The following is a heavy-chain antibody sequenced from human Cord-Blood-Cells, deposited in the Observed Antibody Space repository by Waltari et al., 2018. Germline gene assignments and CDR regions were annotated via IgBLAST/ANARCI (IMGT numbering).Heavy chain of an antibody. CDR3: ARGGSGWYVDY. Sequence: QVQLQQWGAGLLKPSETLSLTCAVYGGSFSGYYWSWIRQPPGTGLEWIGENNHSGSTNYNPSLKSRVTISVDPSKNQFSLKLSSVTAADTTVYYCARGGSGWYVDYWGQGTLVTVSS. V-gene: IGHV4-34*01. CDR2: NNHSGST. D-gene: IGHD6-19*01. CDR1: GGSFSGYY. J-gene: IGHJ4*02.